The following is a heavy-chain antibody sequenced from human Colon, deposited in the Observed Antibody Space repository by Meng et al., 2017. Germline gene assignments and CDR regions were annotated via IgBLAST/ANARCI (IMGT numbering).Heavy chain of an antibody. Sequence: VQVQESGPGLVRPSDTLSLICNVSGVSVSTSSYYWTWIRQPPGKGLEWIGNTFYNGRTKYNPSLKSRATISLDGSENQISLSLSSVTAADTAVYYCVRDRAAAGPDWYLDLWGRGTLVTVSS. D-gene: IGHD6-25*01. CDR1: GVSVSTSSYY. CDR3: VRDRAAAGPDWYLDL. V-gene: IGHV4-61*01. CDR2: TFYNGRT. J-gene: IGHJ2*01.